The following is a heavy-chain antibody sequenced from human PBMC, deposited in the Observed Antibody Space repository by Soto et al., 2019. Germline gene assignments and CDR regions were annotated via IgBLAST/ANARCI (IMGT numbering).Heavy chain of an antibody. Sequence: SETLSLTCTFSCGSIISGDYFWSCLRQSPGKRLEWIAYIYYSGSTNYNPSLKSRATISVDTSKSQVSLTLTSMTAADAALYYCARSPNYYYYGFDVWGQGAAVTVSS. V-gene: IGHV4-61*08. CDR2: IYYSGST. J-gene: IGHJ6*02. D-gene: IGHD3-10*01. CDR3: ARSPNYYYYGFDV. CDR1: CGSIISGDYF.